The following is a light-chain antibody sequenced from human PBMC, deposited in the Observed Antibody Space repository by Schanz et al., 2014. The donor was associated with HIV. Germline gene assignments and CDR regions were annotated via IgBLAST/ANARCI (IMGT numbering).Light chain of an antibody. CDR1: QSISGS. CDR2: TAS. CDR3: QQYNSYPYT. Sequence: DIQMTQSPSTLSASVGDRVTITCRASQSISGSLAWYQQKPGKAPKLLIYTASTLQGGVPLRFSGSGSGTEFTLTISNLQPDDFATYYCQQYNSYPYTFGQGTKLEIK. V-gene: IGKV1-5*01. J-gene: IGKJ2*01.